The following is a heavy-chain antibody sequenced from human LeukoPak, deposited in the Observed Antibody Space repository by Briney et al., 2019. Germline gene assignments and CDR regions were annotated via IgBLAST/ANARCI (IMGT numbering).Heavy chain of an antibody. Sequence: PSETLSLTCAVYGGSFSGYYWSWIHQPPGKGLEWIGEINHSGSTNYNPSLKSRVTISVDTSKNQFSLKLSSVTAADTAVYYCARGPPDIGYCSSTSCYRPNDYWGQGTLVTVSS. D-gene: IGHD2-2*02. CDR3: ARGPPDIGYCSSTSCYRPNDY. CDR2: INHSGST. CDR1: GGSFSGYY. V-gene: IGHV4-34*01. J-gene: IGHJ4*02.